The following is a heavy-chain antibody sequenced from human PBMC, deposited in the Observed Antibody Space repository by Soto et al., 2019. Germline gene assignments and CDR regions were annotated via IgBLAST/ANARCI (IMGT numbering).Heavy chain of an antibody. CDR3: ATDRGKSVVREAFDI. D-gene: IGHD2-15*01. CDR2: MNPNSGNT. CDR1: GYTFTSYD. V-gene: IGHV1-8*01. J-gene: IGHJ3*02. Sequence: APVKVSCKASGYTFTSYDINWVRQATGQGLEWMGWMNPNSGNTGYAQKFQGRVTMTRNTSISTAYMELSSLRSEDTAVYYCATDRGKSVVREAFDIWGQGTMVTVSS.